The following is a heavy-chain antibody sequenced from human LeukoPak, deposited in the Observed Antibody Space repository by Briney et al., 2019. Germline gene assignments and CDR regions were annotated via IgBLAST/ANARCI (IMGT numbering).Heavy chain of an antibody. CDR1: GGSFSGYY. V-gene: IGHV4-34*01. CDR2: INHSGST. D-gene: IGHD6-13*01. CDR3: ARGVRSSSWYSGRGYRSYFDY. Sequence: SETLSLTCAVYGGSFSGYYWSWIRQPPGKGLEWIGEINHSGSTNYNPSPKSRVTISVDTSKNQFSLKLSSVTAADTAVYYCARGVRSSSWYSGRGYRSYFDYWGQGTLVTVSS. J-gene: IGHJ4*02.